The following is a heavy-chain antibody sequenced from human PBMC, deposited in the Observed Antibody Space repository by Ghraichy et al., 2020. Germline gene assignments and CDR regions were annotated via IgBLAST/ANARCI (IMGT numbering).Heavy chain of an antibody. Sequence: ASVKVSCKASGYTFTAYDMHWVRQAPGQGLEWMGWINPNSGGTNYAQKFQGRVSLTRDTSISTAFMELSRLRSDDTAVYYCARVYAPYFSDSSSYYYHGKYFQHWGQGTLITVSS. J-gene: IGHJ1*01. V-gene: IGHV1-2*02. CDR2: INPNSGGT. CDR1: GYTFTAYD. D-gene: IGHD3-22*01. CDR3: ARVYAPYFSDSSSYYYHGKYFQH.